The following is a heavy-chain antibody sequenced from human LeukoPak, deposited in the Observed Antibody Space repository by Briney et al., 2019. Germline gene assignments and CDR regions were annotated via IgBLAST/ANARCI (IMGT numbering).Heavy chain of an antibody. CDR3: ARVGYSSGWRAPDFDY. D-gene: IGHD6-19*01. CDR2: ISSSSSYR. Sequence: TGGSLRLSCTGSGFTFSSYSMNWVRQAPGKGLEWVSSISSSSSYRYYEESVKGRFSISRDNARSSLFLQMNSLRADDTAVYYCARVGYSSGWRAPDFDYWGQGTLVTVSS. J-gene: IGHJ4*02. CDR1: GFTFSSYS. V-gene: IGHV3-21*01.